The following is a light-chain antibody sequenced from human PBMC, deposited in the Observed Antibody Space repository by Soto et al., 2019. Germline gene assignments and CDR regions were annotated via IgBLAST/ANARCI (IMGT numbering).Light chain of an antibody. CDR1: KNDIGVYDF. Sequence: QSALTQPPSASGSPGQSVTISCTGTKNDIGVYDFVSWYQHHPGKAPRLIIYEVVQRPSGVPDRFSGSKSGNTASLTVSGLRAADEADYFCKSYAGSNTYVFGSGTKGTVL. V-gene: IGLV2-8*01. CDR2: EVV. J-gene: IGLJ1*01. CDR3: KSYAGSNTYV.